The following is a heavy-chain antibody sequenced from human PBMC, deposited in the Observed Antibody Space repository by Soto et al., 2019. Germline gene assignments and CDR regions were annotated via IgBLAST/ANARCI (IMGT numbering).Heavy chain of an antibody. CDR1: GFIFTAAY. CDR2: ISDSGTTI. Sequence: GSLRLSCEASGFIFTAAYMSWIRQAPGKGLEWVAYISDSGTTIQYANSVKGRLIISRDNVKNSVSLQMSGLTVEDTALYYCAREDPNSWPFDCWGQGTLVTVSS. V-gene: IGHV3-11*01. J-gene: IGHJ4*02. D-gene: IGHD6-13*01. CDR3: AREDPNSWPFDC.